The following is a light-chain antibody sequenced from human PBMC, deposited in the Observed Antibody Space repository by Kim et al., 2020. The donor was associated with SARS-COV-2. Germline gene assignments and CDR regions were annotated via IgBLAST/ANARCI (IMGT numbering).Light chain of an antibody. CDR2: AAS. J-gene: IGKJ1*01. CDR1: QGIRND. Sequence: AIQMTQSPSSLPASVGDRVTITCRASQGIRNDLGWYQQKPGKAPKLLISAASSLQSGVPSRFSGSGSGTDFTLTISSLQPEDFATYYCLQDYNYPWTFGQGTKLEI. CDR3: LQDYNYPWT. V-gene: IGKV1-6*01.